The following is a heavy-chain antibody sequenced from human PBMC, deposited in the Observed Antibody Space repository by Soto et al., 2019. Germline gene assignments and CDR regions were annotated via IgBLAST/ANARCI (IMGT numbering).Heavy chain of an antibody. D-gene: IGHD2-2*01. CDR2: IYYSGST. V-gene: IGHV4-30-4*01. CDR3: ASFTGDGPLRNQRHHY. Sequence: SETLSLTCTVSGGSISSGDYYWSWIRQPPGKGLEWIGYIYYSGSTYYNPSLKSRVTISVDTSKNQFSLKLSSVTAADTAVYYCASFTGDGPLRNQRHHYWGQATLVTLSS. CDR1: GGSISSGDYY. J-gene: IGHJ4*02.